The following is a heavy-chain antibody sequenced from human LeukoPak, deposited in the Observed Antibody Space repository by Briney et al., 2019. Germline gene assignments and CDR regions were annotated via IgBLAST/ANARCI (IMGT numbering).Heavy chain of an antibody. CDR2: ISSSGSTI. Sequence: GGSLRLSCAASGFTFSSYSMNWVRLAPGKGLEWVSYISSSGSTIYYADSVKGRFTISRDNAKNTLYLQMNSLRAEDTAVYYCAKVGGTLTMDYYYYMDVWGKGTTVTVSS. D-gene: IGHD3-16*01. CDR3: AKVGGTLTMDYYYYMDV. CDR1: GFTFSSYS. J-gene: IGHJ6*03. V-gene: IGHV3-48*01.